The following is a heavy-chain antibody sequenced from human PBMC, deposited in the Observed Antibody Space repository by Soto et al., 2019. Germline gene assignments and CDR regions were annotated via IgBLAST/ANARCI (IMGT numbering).Heavy chain of an antibody. CDR1: GYSFTSYW. Sequence: GESLKISCKGSGYSFTSYWISWVRQMPGKGLEWMGRIDPSDSYTNYSPSFQGHVTISADKSISTAYLQWSSLKASDTAMYYCASRRNPTRLSSYYYYGMDVWGQGTTVTVSS. D-gene: IGHD1-1*01. CDR3: ASRRNPTRLSSYYYYGMDV. CDR2: IDPSDSYT. J-gene: IGHJ6*02. V-gene: IGHV5-10-1*01.